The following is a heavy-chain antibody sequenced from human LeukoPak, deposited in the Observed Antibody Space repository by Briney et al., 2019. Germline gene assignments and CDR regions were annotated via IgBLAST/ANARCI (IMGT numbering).Heavy chain of an antibody. CDR3: ARAVDTAMARRFDY. Sequence: PGRSLRLSCAASGFTFSSYGMHWVRQAPGKGLEWVAVISYDGSNKYYADSVKGRFTISRDNAKNSLYLQMNSLRAEDTAVYYCARAVDTAMARRFDYWGQGTLVTVSS. J-gene: IGHJ4*02. V-gene: IGHV3-30*03. CDR2: ISYDGSNK. CDR1: GFTFSSYG. D-gene: IGHD5-18*01.